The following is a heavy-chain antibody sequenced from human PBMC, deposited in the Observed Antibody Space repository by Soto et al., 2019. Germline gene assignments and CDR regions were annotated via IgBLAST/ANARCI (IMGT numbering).Heavy chain of an antibody. CDR1: GFTFSRYN. J-gene: IGHJ6*02. D-gene: IGHD3-10*01. CDR3: VREEASGSSGLTYHYYDNGMDV. Sequence: EVQLVESGGGLVQPGGSLRLSCVASGFTFSRYNMHWVRQAPGKGLEWVAYVTTSGDTMFYADSVEGRFAISRDVAKNSVHLQMNSLGDEDTAVYYCVREEASGSSGLTYHYYDNGMDVWGQGTTVTVSS. CDR2: VTTSGDTM. V-gene: IGHV3-48*02.